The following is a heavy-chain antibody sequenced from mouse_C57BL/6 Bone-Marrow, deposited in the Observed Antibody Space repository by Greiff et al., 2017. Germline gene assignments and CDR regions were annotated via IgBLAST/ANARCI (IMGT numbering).Heavy chain of an antibody. Sequence: QVQLKQSGAELARPGASVKLSCKASGYTFTSYGISWVKQRTGQGLEWIGEIYPRSGNTYYNAKFKGKATLTADKSSSTAYMELRSLTSEDSAVYFCARPVYYYGSSWAYWGQGTLVTVSA. J-gene: IGHJ3*01. CDR1: GYTFTSYG. CDR2: IYPRSGNT. CDR3: ARPVYYYGSSWAY. V-gene: IGHV1-81*01. D-gene: IGHD1-1*01.